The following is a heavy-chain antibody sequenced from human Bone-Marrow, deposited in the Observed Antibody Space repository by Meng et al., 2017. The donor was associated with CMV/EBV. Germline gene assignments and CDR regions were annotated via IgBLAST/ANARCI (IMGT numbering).Heavy chain of an antibody. Sequence: GESLKISCTASRFTFSRYAMHWVRQAPGKGLEWVALISYDGSNKDYADSVKGRFTISRDNSKNTLYLQMNSLRAEDTAVYYCASGLFGAVTTDYWGQGTLVTVSS. CDR1: RFTFSRYA. CDR2: ISYDGSNK. V-gene: IGHV3-30*14. J-gene: IGHJ4*02. D-gene: IGHD3-3*01. CDR3: ASGLFGAVTTDY.